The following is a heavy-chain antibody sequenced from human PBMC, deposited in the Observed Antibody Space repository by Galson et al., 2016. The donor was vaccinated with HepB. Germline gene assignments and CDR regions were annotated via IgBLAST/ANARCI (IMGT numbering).Heavy chain of an antibody. CDR3: SKGYAMDV. J-gene: IGHJ6*02. CDR1: GNTFMSFD. V-gene: IGHV1-8*01. CDR2: VNLNSGKT. Sequence: SCKASGNTFMSFDINWVRQATGHGLEWMGWVNLNSGKTDSAQKFQGRLTMTRNTSISAVYMELNSMIPDDTAVYYCSKGYAMDVWGQGTTVTVSS.